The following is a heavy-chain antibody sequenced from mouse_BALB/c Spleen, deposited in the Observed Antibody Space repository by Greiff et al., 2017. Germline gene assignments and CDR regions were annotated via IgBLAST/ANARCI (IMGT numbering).Heavy chain of an antibody. J-gene: IGHJ1*01. D-gene: IGHD2-10*02. V-gene: IGHV1-74*01. CDR3: ATPYGNAAFWYFDV. Sequence: QVQLKQPGAELVRPGASVKLSCKASGYSFTSYWMNWVRQRPGQGLEWIGMIHPSDSETRLNQKFKDKATLTVDKSSSTAYMQLSSPTSEDSAVYYCATPYGNAAFWYFDVWGAGTTVTVSS. CDR2: IHPSDSET. CDR1: GYSFTSYW.